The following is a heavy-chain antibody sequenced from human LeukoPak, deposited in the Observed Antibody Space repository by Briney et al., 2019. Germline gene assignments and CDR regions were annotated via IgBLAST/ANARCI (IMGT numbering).Heavy chain of an antibody. CDR2: IYTSGST. J-gene: IGHJ3*02. V-gene: IGHV4-4*07. CDR3: ARDSGSGWYGAAFDI. CDR1: GGSISSYY. Sequence: PSETLSLTCTVSGGSISSYYWSWIRQPAAKGLEWIGRIYTSGSTNYNPSLKSRGTMSVDSANTQFSLKLSSVTAADTAVYYCARDSGSGWYGAAFDIWGQGTMVTVSS. D-gene: IGHD6-19*01.